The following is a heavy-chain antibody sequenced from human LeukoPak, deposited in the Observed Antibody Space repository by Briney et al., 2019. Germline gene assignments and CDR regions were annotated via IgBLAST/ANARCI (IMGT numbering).Heavy chain of an antibody. CDR3: AKDAGYYGSGRDWFDP. Sequence: GGSLRLSCAASGFTFSSYAMSWVRQAPGKGLEWVSAISGSGGSTYYADSVKGRFTTSRDNSKNTLYLQMNSLRAEDTAVYYCAKDAGYYGSGRDWFDPWGQGTLVTVSS. D-gene: IGHD3-10*01. J-gene: IGHJ5*02. CDR1: GFTFSSYA. V-gene: IGHV3-23*01. CDR2: ISGSGGST.